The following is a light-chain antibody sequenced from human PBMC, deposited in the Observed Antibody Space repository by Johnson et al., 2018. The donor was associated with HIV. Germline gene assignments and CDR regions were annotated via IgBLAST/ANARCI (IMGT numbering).Light chain of an antibody. CDR2: DNN. J-gene: IGLJ1*01. Sequence: QPVLTQPPSVSAAPGQTVTISCSGSSSNVGSSFVSWYLQVPGTAPKLLIYDNNKRPSGIPGRFSGSKSGPSATLGITGLQTGDEAEYYCGTWDSSLNAFVFGAGTRVTVL. CDR3: GTWDSSLNAFV. CDR1: SSNVGSSF. V-gene: IGLV1-51*01.